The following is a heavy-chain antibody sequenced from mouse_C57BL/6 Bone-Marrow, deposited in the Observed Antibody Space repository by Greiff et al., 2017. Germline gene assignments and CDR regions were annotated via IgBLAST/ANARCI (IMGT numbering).Heavy chain of an antibody. CDR2: IYPRSGNT. CDR3: ARLGYPGLVAY. D-gene: IGHD3-1*01. Sequence: VHLVESGAELARPGASVKLSCKASGYTFTSYGISWVKQRTGQGLEWIGEIYPRSGNTYYNEKFKGKATLTADKSSSTAYMELRSLTSEDSAVYFCARLGYPGLVAYWGQGTLVTVSA. J-gene: IGHJ3*01. V-gene: IGHV1-81*01. CDR1: GYTFTSYG.